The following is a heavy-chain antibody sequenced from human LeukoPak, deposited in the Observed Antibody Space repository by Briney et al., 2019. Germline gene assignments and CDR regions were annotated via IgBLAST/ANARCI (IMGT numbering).Heavy chain of an antibody. CDR3: SKEAVDYDILTGYYTTGYFDY. CDR2: ISGSGGNT. J-gene: IGHJ4*02. D-gene: IGHD3-9*01. Sequence: GGSLRLSCAASGFTFSSYAMSWVRQAPGKGLEWVSGISGSGGNTYYADSVKGQFTISRDNSKNTLYLQMSSLRAEDTAVYYCSKEAVDYDILTGYYTTGYFDYWGQGTLVTVSS. V-gene: IGHV3-23*01. CDR1: GFTFSSYA.